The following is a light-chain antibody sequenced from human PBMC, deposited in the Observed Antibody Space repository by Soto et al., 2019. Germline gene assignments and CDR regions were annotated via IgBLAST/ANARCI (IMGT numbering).Light chain of an antibody. J-gene: IGKJ4*01. Sequence: EIVLTQSPGTLSLSPGERATLSCRASQSGSGSYLAWYQQKPGQAPRLLISGASRRATGIPDRFSGSVSGTDFTLTISSLEPEDFAVYYCQQYGKSPLTFGGGTKVEIK. V-gene: IGKV3-20*01. CDR1: QSGSGSY. CDR3: QQYGKSPLT. CDR2: GAS.